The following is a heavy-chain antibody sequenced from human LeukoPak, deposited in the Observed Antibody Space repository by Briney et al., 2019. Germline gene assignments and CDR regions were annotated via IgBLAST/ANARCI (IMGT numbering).Heavy chain of an antibody. D-gene: IGHD3-3*02. CDR2: ISSSSTI. J-gene: IGHJ4*02. CDR1: GFTFSSYS. Sequence: GGSLRLSCAASGFTFSSYSMNWVRQAPGKGLEWVSYISSSSTIYYADSVKGRFTISRDNAKNSLYLQMNSLRAEDTAVYYCARVPPAFLIDYWGQGTLVTVSS. V-gene: IGHV3-48*01. CDR3: ARVPPAFLIDY.